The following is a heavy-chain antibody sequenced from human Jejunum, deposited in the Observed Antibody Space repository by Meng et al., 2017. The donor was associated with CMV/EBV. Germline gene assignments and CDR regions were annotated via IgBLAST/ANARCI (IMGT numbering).Heavy chain of an antibody. CDR1: AGSISGYY. V-gene: IGHV4-4*07. J-gene: IGHJ5*02. CDR2: IYTSGST. CDR3: ARESGSYYWFDP. Sequence: QVQLQDSGPGLVKSSETLSLTCFVSAGSISGYYWSWIRQPAGKGLEWIGRIYTSGSTHYNPSLKSRLTMSVDLSNNQISLKLRSVTAADTAVYYCARESGSYYWFDPWGQGTLATVSS. D-gene: IGHD1-26*01.